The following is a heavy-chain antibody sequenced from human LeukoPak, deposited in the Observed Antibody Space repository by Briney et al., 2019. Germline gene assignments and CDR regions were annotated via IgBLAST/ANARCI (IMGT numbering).Heavy chain of an antibody. CDR3: ARVSYSGYDSLGGYFDY. D-gene: IGHD5-12*01. CDR1: GGTFSSYA. J-gene: IGHJ4*02. Sequence: SVKLSCKASGGTFSSYAISWVRQAPGQGLEWMGGIIPIFGTANYAQKFQGRVTITADKSTSTAYMELSSLRSEDTAVYYCARVSYSGYDSLGGYFDYWGQGTLVTVSS. V-gene: IGHV1-69*06. CDR2: IIPIFGTA.